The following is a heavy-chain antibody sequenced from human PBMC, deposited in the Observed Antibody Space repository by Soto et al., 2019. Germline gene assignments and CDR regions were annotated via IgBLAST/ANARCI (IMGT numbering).Heavy chain of an antibody. J-gene: IGHJ4*02. V-gene: IGHV3-23*01. CDR2: ISISGEST. CDR1: GFIFNNYA. D-gene: IGHD2-2*01. CDR3: AKALGSSTNCFDY. Sequence: EVRLLESGGDLVQPGGSLRLSCAVSGFIFNNYAMSWVRQAPGKGLEWVSAISISGESTHYIDSVKGRFTISRDNSKNTLYTQMNSLRLEDTAVYYCAKALGSSTNCFDYWGRGTLVTVSS.